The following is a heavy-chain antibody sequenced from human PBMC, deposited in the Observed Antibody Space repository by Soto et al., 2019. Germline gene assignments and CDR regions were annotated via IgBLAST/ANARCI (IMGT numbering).Heavy chain of an antibody. CDR1: GCSIKSYY. J-gene: IGHJ4*02. D-gene: IGHD3-10*01. V-gene: IGHV4-59*01. Sequence: SETLSLTCTVSGCSIKSYYWSWIRQPPGKGLEWIGSIYYSGSTNSSPSLKSRVTMSVDTSKNQFSLKLSAVIAADTAMYYCARYSYGSDYYFDYWGQGTLVTVSS. CDR3: ARYSYGSDYYFDY. CDR2: IYYSGST.